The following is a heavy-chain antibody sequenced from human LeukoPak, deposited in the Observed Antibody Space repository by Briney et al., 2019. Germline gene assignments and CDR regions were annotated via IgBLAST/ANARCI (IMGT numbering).Heavy chain of an antibody. CDR3: ARGLPVAAFDY. Sequence: GGSLRPSCAASGFTFSSYTMNWVRQAPGQGLEWVSSISSGGGYIYYADSMKGRFTISRDNAKNSLYLQMNSLRAEDTAVYYCARGLPVAAFDYWGQGTLVTVSS. V-gene: IGHV3-21*01. CDR1: GFTFSSYT. CDR2: ISSGGGYI. J-gene: IGHJ4*02. D-gene: IGHD6-19*01.